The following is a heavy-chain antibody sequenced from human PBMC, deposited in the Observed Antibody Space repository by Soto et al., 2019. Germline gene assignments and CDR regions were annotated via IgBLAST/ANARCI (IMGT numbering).Heavy chain of an antibody. V-gene: IGHV4-61*01. Sequence: QVQLQESGPGLVKPSETLSLTCTVSGGSVSSGSYYWSWIRQPPGKGLEWIGEINHSGSTNYNPSLKSRVTISVDTSKNQFSLKLSSVTAADTAVYYCARGGTGDLGSDWGQGTLVTVSS. CDR3: ARGGTGDLGSD. D-gene: IGHD7-27*01. J-gene: IGHJ4*02. CDR1: GGSVSSGSYY. CDR2: INHSGST.